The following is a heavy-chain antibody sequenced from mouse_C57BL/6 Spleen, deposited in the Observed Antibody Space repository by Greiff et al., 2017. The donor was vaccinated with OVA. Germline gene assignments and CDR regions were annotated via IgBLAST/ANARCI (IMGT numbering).Heavy chain of an antibody. D-gene: IGHD3-2*02. J-gene: IGHJ3*01. CDR3: TRSRAQATGGFAY. CDR2: IDPETGGT. V-gene: IGHV1-15*01. Sequence: QVQLKESGAELVRPGASVTLSCKASGYTFTDYEMHWVKQTPVHGLEWIGAIDPETGGTAYNQKFKGKAILTADKSSSTAYMELRSLTSEDSAVYYCTRSRAQATGGFAYWGQGTLVTVSA. CDR1: GYTFTDYE.